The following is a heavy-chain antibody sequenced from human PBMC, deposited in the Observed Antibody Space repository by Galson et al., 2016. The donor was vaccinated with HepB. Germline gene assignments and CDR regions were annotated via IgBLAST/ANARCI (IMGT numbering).Heavy chain of an antibody. Sequence: SVKVSCKASGYTFTSYGVSWLRQTPGHGLEWMGWVGAYYGNTNYAQRLQGRVTMTTDTSTSTAYMELSSLRSDDTAVYYCARDQCGSGSCYSTWFDPWGQGTLVTVSS. D-gene: IGHD2-15*01. CDR2: VGAYYGNT. V-gene: IGHV1-18*01. CDR1: GYTFTSYG. CDR3: ARDQCGSGSCYSTWFDP. J-gene: IGHJ5*02.